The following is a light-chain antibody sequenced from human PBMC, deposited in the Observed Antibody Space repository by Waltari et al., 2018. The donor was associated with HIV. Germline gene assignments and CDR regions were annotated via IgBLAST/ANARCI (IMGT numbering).Light chain of an antibody. J-gene: IGKJ4*01. CDR3: QQYNNWPLT. CDR1: QSVSSN. Sequence: EIVMTQSPATLSVSPGERATLSCRASQSVSSNLAWYQQRPGQAPRLLIYGASPRATGIPARFSGSGSGTEFTLTISSLQSEDFAVYYCQQYNNWPLTFGGGTKVEIK. CDR2: GAS. V-gene: IGKV3D-15*01.